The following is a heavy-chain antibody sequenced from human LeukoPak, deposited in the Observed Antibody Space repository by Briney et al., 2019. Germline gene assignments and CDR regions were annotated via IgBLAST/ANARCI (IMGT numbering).Heavy chain of an antibody. J-gene: IGHJ5*02. CDR2: IPYRGSA. V-gene: IGHV4-39*07. D-gene: IGHD4-17*01. CDR3: ARDRSSYGKGHYDL. CDR1: GDSITSGNYY. Sequence: SETLSLTCAVSGDSITSGNYYWGWIRQPPGKGLEWIGSIPYRGSANFNPSLKNRVAISPDTSRSHFSLKLTSVTSADTAVYYCARDRSSYGKGHYDLWGQGTLVTVSS.